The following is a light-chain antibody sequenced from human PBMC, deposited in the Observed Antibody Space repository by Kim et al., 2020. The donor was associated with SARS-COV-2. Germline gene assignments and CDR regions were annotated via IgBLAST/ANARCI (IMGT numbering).Light chain of an antibody. V-gene: IGKV3-20*01. J-gene: IGKJ2*01. CDR3: QQYGSPLYT. CDR1: QSVSSDY. Sequence: LSPGERATLSCRASQSVSSDYLAWYQQKPGQGPRLLIYGASSRATDIPDRFSGSGSGTDFTLTINRLEPEDFAVYYCQQYGSPLYTFGQGTKLEIK. CDR2: GAS.